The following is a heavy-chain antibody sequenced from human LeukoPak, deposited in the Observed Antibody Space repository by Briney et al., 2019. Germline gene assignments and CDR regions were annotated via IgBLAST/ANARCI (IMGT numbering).Heavy chain of an antibody. J-gene: IGHJ4*02. CDR2: IYYSGST. Sequence: SETLSLTCTVSGGSISSYYWSWIRQPPGKGLEWIGYIYYSGSTNYNPSLKSRVTISVDTSKNQFSLKLSSVTAADTAVYYCARQGRSNYDDNSGYNDYWGQGTLVTVSS. CDR1: GGSISSYY. V-gene: IGHV4-59*08. CDR3: ARQGRSNYDDNSGYNDY. D-gene: IGHD5-12*01.